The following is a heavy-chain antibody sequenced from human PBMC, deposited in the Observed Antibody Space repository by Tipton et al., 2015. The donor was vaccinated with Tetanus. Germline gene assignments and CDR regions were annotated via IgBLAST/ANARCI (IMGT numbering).Heavy chain of an antibody. V-gene: IGHV4-30-2*01. J-gene: IGHJ4*02. D-gene: IGHD5-12*01. CDR2: MYHTGGS. CDR1: GVSMRNGGFS. Sequence: GLVKPSETLSLTCTVSGVSMRNGGFSWSWIRQPPGKGLEWIGYMYHTGGSYYNPSVRSRLSLSLQRSKNQVSLKLMSVTAADTALYYCVRGRGLGAYSFGFEYWGQGALVTFSS. CDR3: VRGRGLGAYSFGFEY.